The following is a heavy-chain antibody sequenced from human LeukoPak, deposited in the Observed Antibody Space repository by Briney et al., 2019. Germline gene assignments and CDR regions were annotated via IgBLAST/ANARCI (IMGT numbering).Heavy chain of an antibody. D-gene: IGHD3-9*01. CDR2: IYYSGST. Sequence: SETLSLTCAVYGGSFSGYYWSWIRQPPGKGLEWIGSIYYSGSTYYNPSLKSRVTISVDTSKNQFSLKLSSVTAADTAVYYCARQLYTYYDILTGPQLGYFDYWGQGTLVTVSS. CDR1: GGSFSGYY. J-gene: IGHJ4*02. CDR3: ARQLYTYYDILTGPQLGYFDY. V-gene: IGHV4-34*01.